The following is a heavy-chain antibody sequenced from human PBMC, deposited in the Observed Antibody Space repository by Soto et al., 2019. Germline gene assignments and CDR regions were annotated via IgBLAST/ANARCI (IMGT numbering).Heavy chain of an antibody. V-gene: IGHV1-2*04. CDR2: INPNSGGT. D-gene: IGHD6-13*01. CDR3: ARDSGYSSHGFDP. CDR1: GYPFTGYY. Sequence: ASVKVSCKASGYPFTGYYMHWVRQAPGQGLEWMGWINPNSGGTNYAQKFQGWVTMTRDTSTSTVYMELSSLRSEDTAVYYCARDSGYSSHGFDPWGQGTLVIVSS. J-gene: IGHJ5*02.